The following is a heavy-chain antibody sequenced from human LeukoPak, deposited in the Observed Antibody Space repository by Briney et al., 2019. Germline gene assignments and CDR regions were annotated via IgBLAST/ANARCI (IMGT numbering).Heavy chain of an antibody. V-gene: IGHV3-23*01. J-gene: IGHJ4*02. CDR2: ISGSGGRT. Sequence: GGSLRLSCAASGFTFSTYAMSWVRQAPGKGQEWVSAISGSGGRTYYADSVKGRFTISRDNSKNPLYLQMNSLRAEDTAVYYCAKEKESSGYFDYWGQGTLVTVSS. D-gene: IGHD3-10*01. CDR3: AKEKESSGYFDY. CDR1: GFTFSTYA.